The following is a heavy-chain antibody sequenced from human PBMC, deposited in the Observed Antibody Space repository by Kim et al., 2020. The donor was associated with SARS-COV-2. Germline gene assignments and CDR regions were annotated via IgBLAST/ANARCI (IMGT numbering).Heavy chain of an antibody. D-gene: IGHD2-15*01. Sequence: GGSLRLSCEGSGFTLSLYSMNWVRQSPGKGLEWVSHISGTGTITKHADSVRGRFTISRDNAKNSLFLQMNGLRAEDTAVYYCVRENYWAFDIWGQGTMVT. CDR1: GFTLSLYS. CDR3: VRENYWAFDI. J-gene: IGHJ3*02. V-gene: IGHV3-48*04. CDR2: ISGTGTIT.